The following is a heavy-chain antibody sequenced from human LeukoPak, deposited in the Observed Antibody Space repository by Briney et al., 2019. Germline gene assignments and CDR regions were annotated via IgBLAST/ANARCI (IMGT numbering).Heavy chain of an antibody. CDR3: ATGPSDYDILTGYEFDY. J-gene: IGHJ4*02. CDR2: ISAYNGNT. V-gene: IGHV1-18*01. Sequence: ASVKVSCKASRYSFTTYGITWVRQAPGQGLEWMGWISAYNGNTNYAQKLQGRVTMTTDTSTSTAYMELRSLRSDDTAVYYCATGPSDYDILTGYEFDYWGQGTLVTVSS. CDR1: RYSFTTYG. D-gene: IGHD3-9*01.